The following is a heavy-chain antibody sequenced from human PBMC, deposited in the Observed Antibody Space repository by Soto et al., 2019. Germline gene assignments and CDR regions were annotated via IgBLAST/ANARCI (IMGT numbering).Heavy chain of an antibody. V-gene: IGHV3-23*01. D-gene: IGHD1-26*01. CDR3: ARLGGGLVGATISNY. J-gene: IGHJ4*02. CDR1: EFTLSTYD. CDR2: ITRTATGGST. Sequence: EVQLLESGGGFVQPGGSLRLSCAASEFTLSTYDMSWVRQAPGKGLEWVSAITRTATGGSTYYADSVKGRFTISRDNAKNSLYLQMNSLRDEDTAVYYCARLGGGLVGATISNYWGQGTLVTVSS.